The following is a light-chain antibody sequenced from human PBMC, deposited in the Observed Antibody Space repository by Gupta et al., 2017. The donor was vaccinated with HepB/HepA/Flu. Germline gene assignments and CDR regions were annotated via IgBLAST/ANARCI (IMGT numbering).Light chain of an antibody. CDR2: WAS. Sequence: DTVMTRATDSLSVPLGERASVNCKSNQRLFFSPDNRNYLAWYQQKPGLPPKLLISWASTRGPGVPDRFSGSGSGTDFTLTITSLQAEDFALYFCQQNHSILRTFGQGTKLEIK. J-gene: IGKJ1*01. V-gene: IGKV4-1*01. CDR3: QQNHSILRT. CDR1: QRLFFSPDNRNY.